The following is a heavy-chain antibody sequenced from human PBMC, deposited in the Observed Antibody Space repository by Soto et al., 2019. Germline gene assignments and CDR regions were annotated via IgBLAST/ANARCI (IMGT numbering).Heavy chain of an antibody. J-gene: IGHJ4*02. V-gene: IGHV4-39*01. CDR2: IYYSGST. CDR3: ARMIAYGSGSFYFDY. CDR1: GGSISSSSYY. D-gene: IGHD3-10*01. Sequence: SETLSLTCTASGGSISSSSYYWGWIRQPPGKGLEWIGSIYYSGSTYYNPSLKSRVTISVDTSKNQFSLKLSSVTAADTAVYYCARMIAYGSGSFYFDYWGQGTLVTVSS.